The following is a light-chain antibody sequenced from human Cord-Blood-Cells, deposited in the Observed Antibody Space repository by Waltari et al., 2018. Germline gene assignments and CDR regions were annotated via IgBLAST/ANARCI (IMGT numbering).Light chain of an antibody. V-gene: IGKV1-5*03. CDR1: QSISSW. CDR2: KAS. J-gene: IGKJ1*01. Sequence: IQMTQSPSTLSASVGDRVPIPSRARQSISSWLAWYMQKPGKAPKLLIYKASSLESGVPSRFSGSGSGTEFTLTISSLQPDDFATYYCQQYNSYSRTFGQGTKGEIK. CDR3: QQYNSYSRT.